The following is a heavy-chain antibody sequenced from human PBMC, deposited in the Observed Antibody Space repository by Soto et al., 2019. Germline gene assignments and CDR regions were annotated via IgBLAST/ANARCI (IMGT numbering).Heavy chain of an antibody. D-gene: IGHD2-15*01. V-gene: IGHV3-21*01. Sequence: GGSLRLSCAASGFTFSSYSMNWVRQAPGKGLEWVSSISSSSSYIYYADSVKGRFTISRDNAKNSLYLQMNSLRAEDTAVYYCASPPTLAYYYGMDVWGQGTTVTVSS. J-gene: IGHJ6*02. CDR2: ISSSSSYI. CDR3: ASPPTLAYYYGMDV. CDR1: GFTFSSYS.